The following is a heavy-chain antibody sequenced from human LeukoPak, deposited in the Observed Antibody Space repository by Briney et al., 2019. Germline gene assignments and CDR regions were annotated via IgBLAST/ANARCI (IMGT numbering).Heavy chain of an antibody. Sequence: PSETLSLTYDVSGGSISNTNWLSGVRQPPGQGLEWIGEVSLAGQTNYNPSLKSRVTMSVDTSKNQLSLKLSSVTAADTAVYYCAGVRCGSDCYYYFNGMDVRLQGTTVTVSS. CDR1: GGSISNTNW. CDR3: AGVRCGSDCYYYFNGMDV. CDR2: VSLAGQT. J-gene: IGHJ6*02. D-gene: IGHD2-21*02. V-gene: IGHV4-4*02.